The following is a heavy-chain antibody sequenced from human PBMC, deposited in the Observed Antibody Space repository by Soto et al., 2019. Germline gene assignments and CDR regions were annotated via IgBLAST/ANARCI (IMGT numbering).Heavy chain of an antibody. J-gene: IGHJ5*02. Sequence: GGSLRLSCAASGFTFSSYAMSWVRQAPGKGLEWVSAISGSGGSTYYADSVKGRFTISRDNSKNTLYLQMNSLRAEDTAVYYCAKDLSQRYDFWSGYPEPFDPWGQGTLVTVSS. V-gene: IGHV3-23*01. CDR1: GFTFSSYA. CDR3: AKDLSQRYDFWSGYPEPFDP. CDR2: ISGSGGST. D-gene: IGHD3-3*01.